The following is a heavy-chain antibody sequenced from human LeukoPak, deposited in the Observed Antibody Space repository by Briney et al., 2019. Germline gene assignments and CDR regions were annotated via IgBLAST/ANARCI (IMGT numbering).Heavy chain of an antibody. CDR1: GFPFSSHA. Sequence: PGGSLRLSCAASGFPFSSHAMSWVRPAPGKGLEWVSGISGSGGRTYYPNSVKGRFTISRDNSKNTMYLQMNSLRAEDTAVYYWAKEAREYSNGDDYYYYYMDVWGKGTTVTVSS. CDR2: ISGSGGRT. V-gene: IGHV3-23*01. D-gene: IGHD5-18*01. CDR3: AKEAREYSNGDDYYYYYMDV. J-gene: IGHJ6*03.